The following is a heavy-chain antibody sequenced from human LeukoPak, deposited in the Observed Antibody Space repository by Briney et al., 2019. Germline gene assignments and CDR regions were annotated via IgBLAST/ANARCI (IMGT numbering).Heavy chain of an antibody. D-gene: IGHD2-15*01. CDR1: GFTFSSYG. J-gene: IGHJ4*02. CDR2: IRYDGSNK. V-gene: IGHV3-30*02. CDR3: AAGYCSGGSCYFDY. Sequence: PGGSLRLSCAASGFTFSSYGMHWVRQAPGKGLEWVAFIRYDGSNKYYADSVKGRFTISRDNSKNTLYVQMNRLRAEDTAVYYCAAGYCSGGSCYFDYWGQGTLVTVSS.